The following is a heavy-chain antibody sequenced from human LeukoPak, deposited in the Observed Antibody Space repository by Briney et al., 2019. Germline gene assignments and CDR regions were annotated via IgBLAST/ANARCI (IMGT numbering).Heavy chain of an antibody. D-gene: IGHD6-6*01. V-gene: IGHV3-23*01. CDR2: ISGSGDNT. CDR1: ALTFSSYA. Sequence: GGSLRLSCAASALTFSSYAMSWVRQALGKGLEWASSISGSGDNTYYTDSVKGRFTISRDNSKNTLYLQMDSLRAEDTAVYYCAKSVASRPYFDYWGQGTLVTVSS. J-gene: IGHJ4*02. CDR3: AKSVASRPYFDY.